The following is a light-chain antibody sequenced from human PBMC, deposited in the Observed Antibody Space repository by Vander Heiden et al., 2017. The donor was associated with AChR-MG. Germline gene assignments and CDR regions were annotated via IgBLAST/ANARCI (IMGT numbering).Light chain of an antibody. J-gene: IGLJ2*01. V-gene: IGLV2-8*01. Sequence: QSALTQPPSASGSPGQSVTIACPATSSDVGGYDYVSWYQHHPGKAPKLIIYEVTKRPSGVPDRFSGSKSGNTASLIVSGLQAEDEADYYCSSYASSNLGVFGGGTKLTVL. CDR3: SSYASSNLGV. CDR1: SSDVGGYDY. CDR2: EVT.